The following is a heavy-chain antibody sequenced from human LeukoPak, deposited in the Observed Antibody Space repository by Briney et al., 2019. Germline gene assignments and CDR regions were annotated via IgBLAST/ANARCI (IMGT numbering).Heavy chain of an antibody. CDR1: GYTFTGYY. D-gene: IGHD6-13*01. Sequence: ASVKVSCKASGYTFTGYYMHWVRQAPRQGPEWMGWINPNSGGTNYAQKFQGRVTMTRDTSISTAYMELSRLRSDDTAVYYCAIIAAAGTFDYWGQGTLVTVSS. V-gene: IGHV1-2*02. CDR2: INPNSGGT. CDR3: AIIAAAGTFDY. J-gene: IGHJ4*02.